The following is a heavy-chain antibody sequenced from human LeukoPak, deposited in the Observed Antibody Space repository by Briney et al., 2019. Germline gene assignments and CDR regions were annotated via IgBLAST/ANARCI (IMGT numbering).Heavy chain of an antibody. Sequence: GGSLRLSCAASGFTFSSYDMSWVRQAPGKGLEWVSGITYSSGYTYYADSVKGRFTISRDNSRNTLYLQMNSLRAEDTAVYYCAKDPPDLGGSGSNNSFDVWGHGTLVTVSS. D-gene: IGHD3-10*01. V-gene: IGHV3-23*01. CDR2: ITYSSGYT. CDR3: AKDPPDLGGSGSNNSFDV. J-gene: IGHJ4*03. CDR1: GFTFSSYD.